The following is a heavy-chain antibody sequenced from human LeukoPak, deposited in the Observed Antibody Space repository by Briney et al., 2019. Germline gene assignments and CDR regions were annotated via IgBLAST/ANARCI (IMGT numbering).Heavy chain of an antibody. Sequence: GAPVKVSCKASGGTFSSYAISWVRQAPGQGLEWMGGIIPIFGTANYAQKFQGRVTITADESTSTAYMELSSLRSEDTAVYYCARDPSTRGWFDPWGQGTLVTVSS. V-gene: IGHV1-69*13. CDR3: ARDPSTRGWFDP. D-gene: IGHD5/OR15-5a*01. CDR1: GGTFSSYA. CDR2: IIPIFGTA. J-gene: IGHJ5*02.